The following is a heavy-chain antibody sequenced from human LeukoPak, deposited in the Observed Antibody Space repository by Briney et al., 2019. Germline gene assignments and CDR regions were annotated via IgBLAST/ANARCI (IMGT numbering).Heavy chain of an antibody. V-gene: IGHV3-74*01. CDR3: ASRDQSCSGSRCYPIDY. CDR2: INSEGSST. D-gene: IGHD2-15*01. CDR1: GFTFSRYW. Sequence: GGSLRLSCAASGFTFSRYWMHWVRHPPGKALVWVSRINSEGSSTSYADSVKGRFTISRDNAKNTLYLQMNSLRVEDTAVYHCASRDQSCSGSRCYPIDYGGQGTLVTVSS. J-gene: IGHJ4*02.